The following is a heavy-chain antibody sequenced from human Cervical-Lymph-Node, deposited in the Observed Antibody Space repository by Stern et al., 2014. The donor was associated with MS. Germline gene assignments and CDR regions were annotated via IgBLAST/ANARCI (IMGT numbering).Heavy chain of an antibody. Sequence: DQLVESGAEVKKPGASVKVSCTAAGYIFTAYYIHWLRQAPGQGLVWLGWIDPDRGGTNYAQKFQGRVTMTGDTSISTAYMELTSPTSDDTAVYYCARMAYSNIYYAGLDIWGQGTMVTVSS. CDR2: IDPDRGGT. CDR1: GYIFTAYY. D-gene: IGHD6-13*01. CDR3: ARMAYSNIYYAGLDI. V-gene: IGHV1-2*02. J-gene: IGHJ3*02.